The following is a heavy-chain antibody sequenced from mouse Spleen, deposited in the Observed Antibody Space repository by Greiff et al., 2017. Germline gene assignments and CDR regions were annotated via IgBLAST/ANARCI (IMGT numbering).Heavy chain of an antibody. D-gene: IGHD1-1*02. CDR1: GFTFSSYA. CDR2: ISSGGST. CDR3: ARYYGGYAMDY. Sequence: EVQRVESGGGLVKPGGSLKLSCAASGFTFSSYAMSWVRQTPEKRLEWVASISSGGSTYYPDSVKGRFTISRDNARNILYLQMSSLRSEDTAMYYCARYYGGYAMDYWGQGTSVTVSS. V-gene: IGHV5-6-5*01. J-gene: IGHJ4*01.